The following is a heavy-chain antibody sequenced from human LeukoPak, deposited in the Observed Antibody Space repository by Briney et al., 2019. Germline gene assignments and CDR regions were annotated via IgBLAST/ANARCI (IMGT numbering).Heavy chain of an antibody. CDR1: GGSISSGSYY. CDR2: IYTSGST. Sequence: SETLSLTCTVSGGSISSGSYYWSWIRQPAGKGLEWIGRIYTSGSTNYNPSLKSRVTISVDTSKNQFSLKLSSVTAADTAVYYCARDILRYYYMDVWGKGTTVTISS. J-gene: IGHJ6*03. V-gene: IGHV4-61*02. CDR3: ARDILRYYYMDV. D-gene: IGHD3-9*01.